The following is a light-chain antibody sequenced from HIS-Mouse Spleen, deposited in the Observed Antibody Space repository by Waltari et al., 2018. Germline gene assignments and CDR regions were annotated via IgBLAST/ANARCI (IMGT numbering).Light chain of an antibody. V-gene: IGLV2-8*01. CDR2: EVS. CDR3: SSYAGSNNSLYV. Sequence: QSALTQPPSASGSPGQSVTLSCTGTSSDVGGYNYVSWYQQHPGKAPKLMIYEVSKRPSGFPDRFSGSKSGNTASLTVSGLQAEDEADYYCSSYAGSNNSLYVFGTGTKVTVL. J-gene: IGLJ1*01. CDR1: SSDVGGYNY.